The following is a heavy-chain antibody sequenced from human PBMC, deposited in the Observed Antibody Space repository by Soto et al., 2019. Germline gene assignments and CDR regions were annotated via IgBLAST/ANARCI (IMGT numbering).Heavy chain of an antibody. CDR2: IYYSGGT. CDR3: AREVSLSIDS. CDR1: GGSISSSSYY. V-gene: IGHV4-39*02. J-gene: IGHJ4*02. D-gene: IGHD3-16*02. Sequence: TSETLSLTCTVSGGSISSSSYYWGWIRQPPGKGLEWIGKIYYSGGTNYNPSLKSRVTISVDTSKNHFSLKLSSVTAADTAVYYCAREVSLSIDSWGQGALVTVSS.